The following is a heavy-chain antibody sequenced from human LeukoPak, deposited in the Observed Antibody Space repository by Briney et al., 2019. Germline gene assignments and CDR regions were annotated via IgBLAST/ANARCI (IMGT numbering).Heavy chain of an antibody. D-gene: IGHD3-22*01. Sequence: ASVKVSCKVSGYTLTELSMHWVRQAPGKGLEWMGGFDPEDGETIYAQKFQGRVTMTEDTSTDTAYMELSSLRSEDTAVYCCATWNKDSSGYYKNFDYWGQGTLVTVSS. J-gene: IGHJ4*02. CDR1: GYTLTELS. CDR2: FDPEDGET. V-gene: IGHV1-24*01. CDR3: ATWNKDSSGYYKNFDY.